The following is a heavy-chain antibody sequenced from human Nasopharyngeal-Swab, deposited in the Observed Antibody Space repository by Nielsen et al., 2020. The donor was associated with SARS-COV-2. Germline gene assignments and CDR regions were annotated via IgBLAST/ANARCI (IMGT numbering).Heavy chain of an antibody. CDR2: IFSNDEK. CDR3: ARIDVVVPAAIQEGYYYGMDV. D-gene: IGHD2-2*01. V-gene: IGHV2-26*01. Sequence: SGPTLVQPPETLTLTCTVSGFSLSNARMGVSWIRQPPGKALEWLAHIFSNDEKSYSTSLKSRLTISKDTSKSQVVLTMTNMDPVDTATYYCARIDVVVPAAIQEGYYYGMDVWGQGTTVTVSS. CDR1: GFSLSNARMG. J-gene: IGHJ6*02.